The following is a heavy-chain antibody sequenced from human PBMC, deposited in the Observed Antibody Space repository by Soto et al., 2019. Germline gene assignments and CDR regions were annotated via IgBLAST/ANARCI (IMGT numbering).Heavy chain of an antibody. CDR3: AADRHPTDQYNWVDP. D-gene: IGHD1-1*01. V-gene: IGHV5-51*01. Sequence: GESLKISCKGSGYSFTANWIAWVRQMPGQGLEWMGIIYPGDSQTRYSPSFQGRVTISADKSISTAYLQWSSLKASDTAVYYCAADRHPTDQYNWVDPWGQGTLVTVSS. CDR2: IYPGDSQT. J-gene: IGHJ5*02. CDR1: GYSFTANW.